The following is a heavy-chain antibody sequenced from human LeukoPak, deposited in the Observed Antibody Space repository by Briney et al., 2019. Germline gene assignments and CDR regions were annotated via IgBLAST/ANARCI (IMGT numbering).Heavy chain of an antibody. Sequence: TGGSLRLSCAASGFTVSRNYISWVRQAPGKGLEWVSFLYSGGTTYYADSVKGRFTISRDNSKNTVFLQMNSLRVEDTAVYYCARWDSYGWLQHWGQGTLVTVSS. V-gene: IGHV3-53*01. CDR2: LYSGGTT. CDR1: GFTVSRNY. CDR3: ARWDSYGWLQH. D-gene: IGHD5-18*01. J-gene: IGHJ1*01.